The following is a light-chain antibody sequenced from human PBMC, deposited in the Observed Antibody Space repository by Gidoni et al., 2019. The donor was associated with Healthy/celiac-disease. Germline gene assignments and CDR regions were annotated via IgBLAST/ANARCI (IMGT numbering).Light chain of an antibody. CDR3: QQSYSTPPLT. J-gene: IGKJ4*01. CDR1: PSISSY. Sequence: DIQMTQSPSSLSASVGDRVTITCRASPSISSYLNWYQQKPGKAPKLLIYAASSLQSGVPSRFSGSGSGTDFTLTISSLQPEDFPTYYCQQSYSTPPLTFGGGTKVEIK. V-gene: IGKV1-39*01. CDR2: AAS.